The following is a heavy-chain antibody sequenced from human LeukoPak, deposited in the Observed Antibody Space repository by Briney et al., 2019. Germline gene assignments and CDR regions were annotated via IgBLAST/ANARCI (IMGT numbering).Heavy chain of an antibody. Sequence: GESLKISCKGSGYSFTSYWIGWVRQMPGKGLEWMGIIYPGDSDTRYSPSFQGQVTISADKSISTAYLQWSSLKASDTAMYYCATQGLATVTTWGRLDAFDIWGQGTMVTVSS. CDR1: GYSFTSYW. J-gene: IGHJ3*02. CDR3: ATQGLATVTTWGRLDAFDI. V-gene: IGHV5-51*01. D-gene: IGHD4-11*01. CDR2: IYPGDSDT.